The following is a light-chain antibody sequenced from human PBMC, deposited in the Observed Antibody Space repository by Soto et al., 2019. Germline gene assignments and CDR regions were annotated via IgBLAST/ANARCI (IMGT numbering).Light chain of an antibody. CDR1: QDISIL. Sequence: DIQMTQSPSSVSASIGDTVTITCRASQDISILLAWYQQKPGKAPKLLIYGASTLESGVPSRFSGRGSGTDFTLTISSLQPDDFATYFCQQADSFPLTFGGGTKVEIK. J-gene: IGKJ4*01. CDR3: QQADSFPLT. V-gene: IGKV1D-12*01. CDR2: GAS.